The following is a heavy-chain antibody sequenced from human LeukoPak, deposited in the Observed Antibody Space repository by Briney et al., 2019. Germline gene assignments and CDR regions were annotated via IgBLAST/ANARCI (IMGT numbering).Heavy chain of an antibody. CDR1: GGTFSSYA. CDR3: ARGRFGYSSSWSPFDY. CDR2: IIPIFGTA. V-gene: IGHV1-69*01. D-gene: IGHD6-13*01. J-gene: IGHJ4*02. Sequence: ASVKVSCKASGGTFSSYAISWVRQAPGQGLEWMGGIIPIFGTANYAQKFQGRVTITADESTSTAYMELSSLRSEDTAVYYCARGRFGYSSSWSPFDYWGQGTLVTVSS.